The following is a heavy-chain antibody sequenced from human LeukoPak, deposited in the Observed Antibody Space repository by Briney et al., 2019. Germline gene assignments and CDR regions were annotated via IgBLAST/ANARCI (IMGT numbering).Heavy chain of an antibody. V-gene: IGHV3-74*01. D-gene: IGHD6-13*01. CDR1: GITFRTYA. CDR3: ARGPNSSSWYGLDY. CDR2: INNNGLTT. Sequence: GGSLRLSCAVSGITFRTYAMSWVRQAPGKGLVWVSRINNNGLTTTYADSVKGRFTISRDNAKNMLYLQMNSLTAEDTAVYFCARGPNSSSWYGLDYLGQGTLVSVSS. J-gene: IGHJ4*02.